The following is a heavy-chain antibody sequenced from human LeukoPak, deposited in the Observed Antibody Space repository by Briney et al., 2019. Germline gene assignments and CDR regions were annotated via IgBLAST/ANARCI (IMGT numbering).Heavy chain of an antibody. J-gene: IGHJ6*03. V-gene: IGHV4-4*07. CDR2: IYTSGNT. D-gene: IGHD6-6*01. Sequence: PSETLSLTCIVSGGSISTYYWNWIRQPAGKGLEWIGRIYTSGNTNHNPSLKSRVTISVDKSKNQFSLKLNSVTAADTAVYYCARDYVYSRSSGYFLFYTDVWGKGTTVTVSS. CDR1: GGSISTYY. CDR3: ARDYVYSRSSGYFLFYTDV.